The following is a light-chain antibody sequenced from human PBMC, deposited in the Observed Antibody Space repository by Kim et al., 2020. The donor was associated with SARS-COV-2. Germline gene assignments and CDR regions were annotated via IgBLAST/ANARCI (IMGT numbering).Light chain of an antibody. CDR2: DVT. J-gene: IGLJ2*01. CDR3: CSDAGSYTLL. Sequence: GQSVTISCTGTSSDVGGYNDVSWYQQYPGNAPKVMIYDVTKRPSGVPDRFSGSKSGDTASLTISGLQTEDEADYYCCSDAGSYTLLFGGGTQLTVL. V-gene: IGLV2-11*01. CDR1: SSDVGGYND.